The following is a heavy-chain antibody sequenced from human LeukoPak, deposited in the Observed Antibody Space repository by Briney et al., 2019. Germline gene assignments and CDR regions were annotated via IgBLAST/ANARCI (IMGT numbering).Heavy chain of an antibody. D-gene: IGHD3-3*01. CDR2: IYYSGST. CDR3: ARGSYYDFWSGYYKMGNYYGMDV. Sequence: SETLSLTCTVSGGSISSYYWSLIRQPPGKGLEWIGYIYYSGSTNYNPSLKSRVTISVDTSKNQFSLKLSSVTAADTAVYYCARGSYYDFWSGYYKMGNYYGMDVWGQGTTVTISS. CDR1: GGSISSYY. J-gene: IGHJ6*02. V-gene: IGHV4-59*01.